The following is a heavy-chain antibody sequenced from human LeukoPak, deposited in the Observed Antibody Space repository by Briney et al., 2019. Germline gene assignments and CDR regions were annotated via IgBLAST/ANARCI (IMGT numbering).Heavy chain of an antibody. J-gene: IGHJ4*02. CDR1: GFIFSNDA. CDR3: AKDASGGTFDY. CDR2: IWFDGSNK. Sequence: SGGSLRLSCAASGFIFSNDAMHWVRQAPGKGLEWVAFIWFDGSNKHYADSVKGRFTISRDNSEDTLYLQMNSLRAEDTAVYYCAKDASGGTFDYWGQGTLVTVSS. D-gene: IGHD2-15*01. V-gene: IGHV3-30*02.